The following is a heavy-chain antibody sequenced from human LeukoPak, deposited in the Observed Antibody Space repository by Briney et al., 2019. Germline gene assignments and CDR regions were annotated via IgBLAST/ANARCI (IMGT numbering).Heavy chain of an antibody. V-gene: IGHV4-34*01. D-gene: IGHD2-15*01. CDR2: INHSGST. J-gene: IGHJ5*02. CDR1: GGSFSGYY. CDR3: ARSRDIVSNWFDP. Sequence: SETLSLTCAVYGGSFSGYYWSWIRQPPGKGLEWIGEINHSGSTNYNPSLKSRVTMSVDTSKNQFSLKLSSVTAADTAVYYCARSRDIVSNWFDPWGQGTLVTVSS.